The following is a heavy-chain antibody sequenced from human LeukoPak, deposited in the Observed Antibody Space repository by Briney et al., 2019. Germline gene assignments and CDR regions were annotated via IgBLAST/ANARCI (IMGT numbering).Heavy chain of an antibody. Sequence: PGGSLRLSCVASGFTLSSYEMNWVRQAPGKGLEWVSSISSSSSYIYYADSVKGRFTISRDNAKNSLYLQMNSLRAEDTAVYYCARDSHGSYRAYWYFDLWGRGTLVTVSS. D-gene: IGHD1-26*01. J-gene: IGHJ2*01. CDR2: ISSSSSYI. CDR1: GFTLSSYE. CDR3: ARDSHGSYRAYWYFDL. V-gene: IGHV3-21*01.